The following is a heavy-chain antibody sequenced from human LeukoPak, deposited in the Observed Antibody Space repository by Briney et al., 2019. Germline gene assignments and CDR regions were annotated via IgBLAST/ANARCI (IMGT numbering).Heavy chain of an antibody. CDR1: GYTFTVYY. Sequence: ASVKVSCTSSGYTFTVYYMHWVRQAPGQGLEWMGWINPNSGGTNYAQKFQGRVTMTRDTSISTAYMELSRLRSDDTAVYYCWVVITHDAFDIWGQGTMVTVSS. CDR2: INPNSGGT. V-gene: IGHV1-2*02. CDR3: WVVITHDAFDI. D-gene: IGHD3-22*01. J-gene: IGHJ3*02.